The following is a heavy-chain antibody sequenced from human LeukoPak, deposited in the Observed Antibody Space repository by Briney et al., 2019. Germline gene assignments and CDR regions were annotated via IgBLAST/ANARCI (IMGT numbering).Heavy chain of an antibody. CDR1: GSTFSSYA. Sequence: GGSLRLSCAACGSTFSSYAMSWVGQAPGKGGEGVSAIIGRGGITYYPASVKRRFTISRDNSKNTLYLQMNSLRAEDTAVYYCAKVIVPYSSSWPPLDYWGQGTLVTVSS. D-gene: IGHD6-13*01. CDR2: IIGRGGIT. J-gene: IGHJ4*02. V-gene: IGHV3-23*01. CDR3: AKVIVPYSSSWPPLDY.